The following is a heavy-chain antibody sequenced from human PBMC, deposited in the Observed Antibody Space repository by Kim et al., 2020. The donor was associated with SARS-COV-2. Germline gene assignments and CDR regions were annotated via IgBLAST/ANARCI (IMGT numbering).Heavy chain of an antibody. V-gene: IGHV3-30*15. CDR3: ARGNTYSSGSSFDI. Sequence: YPDSLKGRFTISRDPSRKTLYLQMSNLRPEDTAVYYCARGNTYSSGSSFDIWGQGSMVTVSS. D-gene: IGHD6-19*01. J-gene: IGHJ3*02.